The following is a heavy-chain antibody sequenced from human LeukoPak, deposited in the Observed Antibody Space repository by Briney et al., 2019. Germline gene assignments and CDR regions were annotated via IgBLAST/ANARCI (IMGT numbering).Heavy chain of an antibody. V-gene: IGHV1-18*01. CDR3: ARGPQAPGYCSGGSCYSFYYYYMDV. J-gene: IGHJ6*03. CDR2: ISAYNGNT. D-gene: IGHD2-15*01. CDR1: GYTFTSYD. Sequence: ASVKVSCKASGYTFTSYDISWVRQAPGQGLEWMGWISAYNGNTNYAQKLQGRVTMTTDTSTSTAYMELRSLRSEDTAVYYCARGPQAPGYCSGGSCYSFYYYYMDVWGKGTTVTVSS.